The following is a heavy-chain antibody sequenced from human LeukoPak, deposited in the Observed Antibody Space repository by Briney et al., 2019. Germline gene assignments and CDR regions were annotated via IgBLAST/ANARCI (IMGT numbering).Heavy chain of an antibody. CDR1: GGSISSSSYY. D-gene: IGHD3-10*01. Sequence: SETLSLTCTVSGGSISSSSYYWGWIRQPPGKGLEWIGSIYYSGSTYYNPSLKSRVTISVDTSKNQFSLKLSSVTAADTAVYYCARHGIFSQLLWFGDGVGGWFDPWGQGTLVTVSS. V-gene: IGHV4-39*01. J-gene: IGHJ5*02. CDR2: IYYSGST. CDR3: ARHGIFSQLLWFGDGVGGWFDP.